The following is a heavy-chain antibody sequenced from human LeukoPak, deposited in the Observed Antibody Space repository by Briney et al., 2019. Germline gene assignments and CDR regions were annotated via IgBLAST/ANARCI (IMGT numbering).Heavy chain of an antibody. J-gene: IGHJ4*02. D-gene: IGHD6-13*01. Sequence: GGSLRLSCAASGFTFSSYAMHWVRQAPGKGLEYVSAISSNGGSTYYANSVKGRFTISRDNSKNTLYLQMGSLRAEDMAVYYCARDPDSSSWYDYWGQGTLATVSS. CDR2: ISSNGGST. CDR3: ARDPDSSSWYDY. V-gene: IGHV3-64*01. CDR1: GFTFSSYA.